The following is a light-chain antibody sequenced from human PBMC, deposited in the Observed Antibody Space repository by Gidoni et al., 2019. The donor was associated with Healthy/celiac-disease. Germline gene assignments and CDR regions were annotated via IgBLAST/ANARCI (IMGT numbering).Light chain of an antibody. V-gene: IGKV3-15*01. CDR3: QQYNNWPPIT. J-gene: IGKJ5*01. CDR2: GAS. CDR1: QSVSSN. Sequence: IVMTQSPATLSVSPGESATLSCRASQSVSSNLAWYQQKPGQAPRLLIYGASTRATGIPARFSGSGSGTEFTLTISSLQSEDLAVDYCQQYNNWPPITFGQGTRLEIK.